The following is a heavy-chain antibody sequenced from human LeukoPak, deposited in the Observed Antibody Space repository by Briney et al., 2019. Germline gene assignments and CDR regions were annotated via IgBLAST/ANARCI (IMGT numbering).Heavy chain of an antibody. J-gene: IGHJ4*02. V-gene: IGHV1-69*04. CDR3: ARAPERWLQSLFDY. D-gene: IGHD5-24*01. Sequence: SVKVSCKASGGTFSSYAISWVRQAPGQGLEWMGRIIPILGIANYAQKFQGRVTITADKSTSTAYMELSSLRSEDTAVYYCARAPERWLQSLFDYWGQGTLVTVSS. CDR2: IIPILGIA. CDR1: GGTFSSYA.